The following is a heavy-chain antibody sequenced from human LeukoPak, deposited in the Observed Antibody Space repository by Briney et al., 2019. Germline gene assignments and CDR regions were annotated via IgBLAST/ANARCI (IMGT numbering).Heavy chain of an antibody. D-gene: IGHD3-22*01. CDR3: AKTIAYYYDSSGFYYFDY. Sequence: KVSCKASGGTFSSYAISWVRQAPGQGLEWMGGIIPIFGTANYAQKFQGRVTITADKSTSTAYMELSGLRSEDTAVYYCAKTIAYYYDSSGFYYFDYWGQGTLVTVSS. J-gene: IGHJ4*02. CDR1: GGTFSSYA. CDR2: IIPIFGTA. V-gene: IGHV1-69*06.